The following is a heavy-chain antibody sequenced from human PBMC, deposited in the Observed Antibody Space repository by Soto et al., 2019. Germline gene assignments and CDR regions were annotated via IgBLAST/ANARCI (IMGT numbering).Heavy chain of an antibody. Sequence: GGSLRLSCAASGFSFSSHGMHWVRQAPGKGLEWVAVISYDGSNKYYADSVKGRFAISRDNSKNTLHLQMNSLRAEDTAVYYCAKEGAGGTSRYYYYGMDVWGQGTTVTVSS. CDR2: ISYDGSNK. J-gene: IGHJ6*02. CDR1: GFSFSSHG. CDR3: AKEGAGGTSRYYYYGMDV. D-gene: IGHD6-13*01. V-gene: IGHV3-30*18.